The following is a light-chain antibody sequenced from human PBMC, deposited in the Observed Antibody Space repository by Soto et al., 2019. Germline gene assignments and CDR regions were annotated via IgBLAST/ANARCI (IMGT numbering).Light chain of an antibody. V-gene: IGKV1-5*01. CDR3: QQYYSYPQT. J-gene: IGKJ1*01. Sequence: DIQMTQSPSTLSGSVGDRVTITCRASQTISSWLAWYQQKPGKAPKLLIYDASSLESGVPSRFSGSGSGTEFTLTISSLQPEEVATYYCQQYYSYPQTFGQGTKVDIK. CDR1: QTISSW. CDR2: DAS.